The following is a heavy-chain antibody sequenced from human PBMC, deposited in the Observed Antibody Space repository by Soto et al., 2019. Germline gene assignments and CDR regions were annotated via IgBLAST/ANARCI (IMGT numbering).Heavy chain of an antibody. Sequence: VKGSCKGFWFTLFNSAVPGGRQARGQPLEWIGWIVVGSGNTNYAQKFQERVTITRDMSTSTAYMELSSLRSEDTAVYYCAAGFGGYYDSSGYYLPDYWGQGTLVTVSS. CDR2: IVVGSGNT. V-gene: IGHV1-58*01. CDR1: WFTLFNSA. J-gene: IGHJ4*02. CDR3: AAGFGGYYDSSGYYLPDY. D-gene: IGHD3-22*01.